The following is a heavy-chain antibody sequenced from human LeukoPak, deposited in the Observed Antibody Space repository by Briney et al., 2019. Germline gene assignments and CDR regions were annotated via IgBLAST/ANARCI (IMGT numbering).Heavy chain of an antibody. J-gene: IGHJ4*02. CDR3: ARETEDFWSGYFDY. V-gene: IGHV1-69*13. Sequence: ASVKVSCKVSGYTLTELSMRWVRQAPGKGLEWMGGIIPIFDTAIYAEKFQGRITITADESTSTAYMELSSLTSEDTAVYYCARETEDFWSGYFDYWGQGTLVTVSS. D-gene: IGHD3-3*01. CDR2: IIPIFDTA. CDR1: GYTLTELS.